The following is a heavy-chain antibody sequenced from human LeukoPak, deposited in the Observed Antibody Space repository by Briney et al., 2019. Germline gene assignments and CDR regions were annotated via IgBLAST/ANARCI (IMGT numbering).Heavy chain of an antibody. V-gene: IGHV4-34*01. Sequence: PSETLSLTCAVYGGSFSGYYWSWIRQPPGKGLEWIGEINHSGSTNYNPSLKSRVTISVDTSKNQFSLKLSSVTAADTAVYYCARANWGDSSGWYNYYYGMDVWGQGTTVTVSS. J-gene: IGHJ6*02. CDR3: ARANWGDSSGWYNYYYGMDV. CDR1: GGSFSGYY. CDR2: INHSGST. D-gene: IGHD6-19*01.